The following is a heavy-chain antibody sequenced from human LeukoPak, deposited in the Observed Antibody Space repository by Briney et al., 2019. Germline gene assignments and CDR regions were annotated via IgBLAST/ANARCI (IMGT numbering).Heavy chain of an antibody. Sequence: GGSLRLSCAASGFTFSSYWMHWVRQAPGKGLVWVSRVNGDGSITTYADSVKGRFTISRDNAKNTLYLLMNSLRAEDTAVYYCAGRYCSSTTCYAYWGQGTLVTVS. CDR2: VNGDGSIT. J-gene: IGHJ4*02. V-gene: IGHV3-74*01. CDR1: GFTFSSYW. D-gene: IGHD2-2*01. CDR3: AGRYCSSTTCYAY.